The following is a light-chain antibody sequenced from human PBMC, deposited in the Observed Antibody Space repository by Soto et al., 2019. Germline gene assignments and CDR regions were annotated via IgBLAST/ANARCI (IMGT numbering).Light chain of an antibody. V-gene: IGKV3-20*01. J-gene: IGKJ4*01. CDR2: GAS. CDR3: QQYGSSPLT. Sequence: EIVLTQSPGTLSLSPGERASLSCRASQSVSNTLSWYQQKPGQAPRLLIYGASSRATGIPDRFSGSGSGTDFTLTISRLEPEDFAVYYCQQYGSSPLTFGGGTKVEIK. CDR1: QSVSNT.